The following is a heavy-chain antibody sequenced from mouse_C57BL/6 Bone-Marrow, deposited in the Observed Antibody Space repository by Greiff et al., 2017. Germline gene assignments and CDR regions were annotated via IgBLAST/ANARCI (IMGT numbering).Heavy chain of an antibody. J-gene: IGHJ3*01. CDR2: INPDSSTI. V-gene: IGHV4-1*01. Sequence: EVQVVESGGGLVQPGGSLTLSCAASGIAFSRYWMSWVRRAPGKGLEWIGEINPDSSTINYAPSLKDKFIISRDNAKNTLYLQMSKVRSEDTALYYCAGGRSWFAYWGQGTLVTVSA. CDR3: AGGRSWFAY. CDR1: GIAFSRYW.